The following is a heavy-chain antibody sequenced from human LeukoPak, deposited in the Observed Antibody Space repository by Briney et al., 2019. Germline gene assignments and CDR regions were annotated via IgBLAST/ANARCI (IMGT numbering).Heavy chain of an antibody. D-gene: IGHD6-19*01. V-gene: IGHV3-30*03. CDR3: AAYSSGWSTKDY. CDR1: GFTFSSYG. Sequence: GGSLRLSCAASGFTFSSYGMHWVRQAPGKGLEWVAVISYDGSNKYYADSVKGRFTISSDNAKNSLYLQMNSLRAEDTAVYYCAAYSSGWSTKDYWGQGTLVTVSS. CDR2: ISYDGSNK. J-gene: IGHJ4*02.